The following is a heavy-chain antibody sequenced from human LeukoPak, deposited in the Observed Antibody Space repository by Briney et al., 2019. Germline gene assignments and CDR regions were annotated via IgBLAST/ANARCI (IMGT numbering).Heavy chain of an antibody. Sequence: GGSLRLSCTASGFTFAGYGMSWVRQAPGKGLEWVSFITTNGGRTSYADSVEGRFTISRDNPRNTLYMQMNSLRDEDTAVYYCAIMHGYYDGTGYWVQWGQGTLVTVSS. J-gene: IGHJ1*01. D-gene: IGHD3-22*01. CDR1: GFTFAGYG. CDR2: ITTNGGRT. CDR3: AIMHGYYDGTGYWVQ. V-gene: IGHV3-23*01.